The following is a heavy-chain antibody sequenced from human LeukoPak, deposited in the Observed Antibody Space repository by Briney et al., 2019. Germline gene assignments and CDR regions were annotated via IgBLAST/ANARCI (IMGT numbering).Heavy chain of an antibody. CDR2: INSDGSST. J-gene: IGHJ4*02. CDR1: GFTFSSYW. D-gene: IGHD3-3*01. V-gene: IGHV3-74*01. CDR3: AKDAFPTYYDFWSGAPGDY. Sequence: GGSLRLSCAASGFTFSSYWMHWVRQAPGKGLVWVSRINSDGSSTSYADSVKGRFTISRDNSKNTLDLQMNSLRIEDTAVYYCAKDAFPTYYDFWSGAPGDYWGQGTLVTVSS.